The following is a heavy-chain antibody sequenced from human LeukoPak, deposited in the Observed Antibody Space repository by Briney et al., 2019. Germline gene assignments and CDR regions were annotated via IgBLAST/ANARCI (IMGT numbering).Heavy chain of an antibody. Sequence: ASVKVSCKASGYTFTGYYMHWVRQAPGQGLEWMGWINPNSGGTNYAQKFQGRVTMTRDTSISTAYMELSRLRSDDTAVYYCAKAPVTAGYDPFDYWGQGTLVTVSS. J-gene: IGHJ4*02. V-gene: IGHV1-2*02. CDR1: GYTFTGYY. D-gene: IGHD2-21*02. CDR3: AKAPVTAGYDPFDY. CDR2: INPNSGGT.